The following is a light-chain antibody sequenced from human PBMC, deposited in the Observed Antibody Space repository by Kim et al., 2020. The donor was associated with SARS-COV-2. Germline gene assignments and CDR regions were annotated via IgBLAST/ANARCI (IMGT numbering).Light chain of an antibody. CDR3: QQYDDWPPWT. V-gene: IGKV3-15*01. Sequence: GSPGKKATHSCRASQSVGSNVARYQQKPGEAPQLLVYGASTRATDIPARFSGRGSGTEFNLIISSLQSEDLADYFCQQYDDWPPWTFGQGTKVEI. CDR2: GAS. CDR1: QSVGSN. J-gene: IGKJ1*01.